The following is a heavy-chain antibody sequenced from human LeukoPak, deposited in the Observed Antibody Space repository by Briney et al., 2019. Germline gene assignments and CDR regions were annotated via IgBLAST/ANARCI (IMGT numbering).Heavy chain of an antibody. J-gene: IGHJ3*02. CDR1: GFTFSNYW. V-gene: IGHV3-74*01. D-gene: IGHD3-3*01. CDR2: INSDGSST. CDR3: ADPFGDVLHI. Sequence: GGSLRLSCAASGFTFSNYWMHWVRQAPGKGLVWVSRINSDGSSTDYADSVKGRFTVSRDNAKNALYLQMNSLRAEDTAVYYCADPFGDVLHIWGQGTMVTVSS.